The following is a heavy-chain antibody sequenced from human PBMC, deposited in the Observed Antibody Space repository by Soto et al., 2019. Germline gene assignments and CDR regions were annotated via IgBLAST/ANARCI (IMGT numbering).Heavy chain of an antibody. CDR2: ISYDGSKN. Sequence: QLGRSFTPSSLCSVSTFRVYYTYWVRPATGPGMEWVALISYDGSKNDYADSAKGRFTISRDKSKNTLYLQMNSLRPEDTAVYYCAKDNFHCGDECYRYSGLDVWGQGTTVTVSS. CDR3: AKDNFHCGDECYRYSGLDV. CDR1: VSTFRVYY. J-gene: IGHJ6*02. D-gene: IGHD2-21*01. V-gene: IGHV3-30*18.